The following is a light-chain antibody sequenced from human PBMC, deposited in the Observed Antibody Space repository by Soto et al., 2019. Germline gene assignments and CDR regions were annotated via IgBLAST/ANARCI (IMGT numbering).Light chain of an antibody. J-gene: IGKJ4*01. CDR1: QTVLDSSK. CDR3: QQYYNSVLT. CDR2: GI. V-gene: IGKV4-1*01. Sequence: DIVMTQSPASLAVTLGERATINCKSSQTVLDSSKADTRTASQATDLLGIYPESGVPDGSGTDFTLTISSLQAEDAAACRCQQYYNSVLTFGGGTKVEIK.